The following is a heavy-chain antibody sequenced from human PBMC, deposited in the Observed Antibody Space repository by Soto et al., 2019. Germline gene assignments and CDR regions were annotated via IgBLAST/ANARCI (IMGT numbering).Heavy chain of an antibody. CDR3: ARDYSSIVTGDYYYGMDV. Sequence: SQTLSLTCAISGDSVSSNSAAWNWIRQSPSRGLEWLGRTYYRSKWYNDYAVSVKSRTTINPDTSKNQFSLQLNSVTPEDTAVYYCARDYSSIVTGDYYYGMDVWGQGTTVTVSS. V-gene: IGHV6-1*01. D-gene: IGHD6-13*01. CDR2: TYYRSKWYN. J-gene: IGHJ6*02. CDR1: GDSVSSNSAA.